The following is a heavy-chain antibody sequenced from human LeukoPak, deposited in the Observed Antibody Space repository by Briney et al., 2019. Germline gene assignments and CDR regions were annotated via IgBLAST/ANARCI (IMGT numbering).Heavy chain of an antibody. CDR3: ARGVNSYGYRPRSYYFDY. J-gene: IGHJ4*02. V-gene: IGHV1-8*01. D-gene: IGHD5-18*01. Sequence: ASVKVSCEASGYTFTSYDINWVRQATGQGLEWMGWMNPNSGNTGYAQKFQGRVTMTRNTSISTAYMELSSRRSGDTAVYYRARGVNSYGYRPRSYYFDYWGQGTLVTVSS. CDR1: GYTFTSYD. CDR2: MNPNSGNT.